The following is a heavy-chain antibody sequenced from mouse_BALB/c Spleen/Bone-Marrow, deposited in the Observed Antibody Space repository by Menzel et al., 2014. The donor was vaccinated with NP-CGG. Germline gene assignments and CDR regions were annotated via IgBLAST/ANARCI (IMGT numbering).Heavy chain of an antibody. Sequence: VQLQQSGAELVTPGASVKLSCKASGYTFTTYWMHWVKRRPGHGLEWIGQVDPSDGYTNYSQMFKGKATLTVDKSSSTAYMQLSSLSSEDSAVYYCARGGDNFAWFAYWGQGTLVTVSA. V-gene: IGHV1-69*02. CDR3: ARGGDNFAWFAY. CDR1: GYTFTTYW. J-gene: IGHJ3*01. D-gene: IGHD1-3*01. CDR2: VDPSDGYT.